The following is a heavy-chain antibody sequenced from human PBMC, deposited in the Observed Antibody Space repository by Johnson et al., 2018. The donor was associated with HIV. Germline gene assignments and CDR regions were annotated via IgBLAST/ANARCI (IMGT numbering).Heavy chain of an antibody. CDR3: ARRIAARPNDAFDI. V-gene: IGHV3-74*01. Sequence: VQLVESGGGFVQSGGSLRLSCAVSGFTFSSYWMNWVRQPPGKGLVWVSRINPDGTDTSYVDSVKGRFTISRDNAKNTLYLQMNSLRAEDTALYYCARRIAARPNDAFDIWGQGTMVTVSS. CDR1: GFTFSSYW. D-gene: IGHD6-6*01. CDR2: INPDGTDT. J-gene: IGHJ3*02.